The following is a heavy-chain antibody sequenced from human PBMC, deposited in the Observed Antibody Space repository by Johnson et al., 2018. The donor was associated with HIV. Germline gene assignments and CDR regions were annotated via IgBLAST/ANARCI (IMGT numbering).Heavy chain of an antibody. CDR2: ISYDGSNK. D-gene: IGHD4-23*01. J-gene: IGHJ3*02. CDR1: GFTFSSYG. V-gene: IGHV3-30*03. Sequence: QVQLVESGGGVVQSGRSLRLSCAASGFTFSSYGMHWVRQAPGKGLEWVAVISYDGSNKYYADSVKGRFTISRDNSKNTLYLQMNSLKTEDTAVYYCTTKTTVVTLGFDIWGQGTMVTVSS. CDR3: TTKTTVVTLGFDI.